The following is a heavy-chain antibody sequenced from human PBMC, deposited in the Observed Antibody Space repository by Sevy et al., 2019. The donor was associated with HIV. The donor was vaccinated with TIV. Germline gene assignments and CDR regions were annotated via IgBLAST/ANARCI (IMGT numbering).Heavy chain of an antibody. CDR2: IDPSDSYS. D-gene: IGHD3-22*01. J-gene: IGHJ5*02. Sequence: GESLKISCKGSGYTCTSYWISWVRQMPGKGLEWMGRIDPSDSYSHYNPSFQGHVTISVDKSINTAYLQWSSLKASDTAMYYCARTGDSSGRDNCFDPWGQGTLVTVSS. CDR3: ARTGDSSGRDNCFDP. V-gene: IGHV5-10-1*01. CDR1: GYTCTSYW.